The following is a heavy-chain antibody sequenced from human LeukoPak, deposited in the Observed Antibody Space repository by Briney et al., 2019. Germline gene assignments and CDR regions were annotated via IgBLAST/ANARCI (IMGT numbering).Heavy chain of an antibody. CDR3: AHTATTMVSLSLFDY. Sequence: SGPTLVEPTQTLTLSCTFSGFSLSTSGVGVSWIRQPPGKALEGLALIYWDDDKRYSPSLKSRLTITKDTSKNQVVLTMTNMDPVDTATYYCAHTATTMVSLSLFDYWGQGTLVTVSS. V-gene: IGHV2-5*02. D-gene: IGHD4/OR15-4a*01. J-gene: IGHJ4*02. CDR1: GFSLSTSGVG. CDR2: IYWDDDK.